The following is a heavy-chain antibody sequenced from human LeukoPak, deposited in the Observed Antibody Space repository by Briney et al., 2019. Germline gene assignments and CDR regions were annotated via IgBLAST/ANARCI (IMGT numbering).Heavy chain of an antibody. J-gene: IGHJ4*02. CDR1: GYTFTGYY. V-gene: IGHV1-2*06. CDR3: ARGRRQQLVVAFDY. CDR2: INPNSGGT. D-gene: IGHD6-13*01. Sequence: GASVKVSCKASGYTFTGYYMHWVRQAPAPGLELIGRINPNSGGTNYAQEFQGRVTMTRDTSISTAYMVLSRRRSDDTAVYYCARGRRQQLVVAFDYWGQGTLVTVSS.